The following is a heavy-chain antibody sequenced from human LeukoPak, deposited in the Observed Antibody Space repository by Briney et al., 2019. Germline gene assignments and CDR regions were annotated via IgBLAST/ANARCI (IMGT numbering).Heavy chain of an antibody. V-gene: IGHV1-2*04. J-gene: IGHJ6*04. CDR3: ARAPIPEYDILTGYYPDYYYYYGMDV. CDR2: INPNSGGT. Sequence: GASVKVSCKASGYTFTCYYMHWVRQAPAQGLEWMGWINPNSGGTNYAQKFHGWVTMTRDTYISTAYMELSRLRSDDTAVYYCARAPIPEYDILTGYYPDYYYYYGMDVWGKGTTVTVSS. CDR1: GYTFTCYY. D-gene: IGHD3-9*01.